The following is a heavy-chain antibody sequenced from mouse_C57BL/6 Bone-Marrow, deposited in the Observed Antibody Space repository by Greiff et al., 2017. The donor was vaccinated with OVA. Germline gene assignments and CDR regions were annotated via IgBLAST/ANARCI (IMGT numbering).Heavy chain of an antibody. J-gene: IGHJ3*01. V-gene: IGHV5-6*01. CDR3: ARQGNYYGRGFAY. Sequence: EVMLVESGGDLVKPGGSLKLSCAASGFTFSSYGMSWVRQTPDKRLEWVATISSGGSYTYYPDSVKGRFTISRDNAKNTLYLQMSSLKSEDTAMYYCARQGNYYGRGFAYWGQGTLVTVSA. D-gene: IGHD1-1*01. CDR2: ISSGGSYT. CDR1: GFTFSSYG.